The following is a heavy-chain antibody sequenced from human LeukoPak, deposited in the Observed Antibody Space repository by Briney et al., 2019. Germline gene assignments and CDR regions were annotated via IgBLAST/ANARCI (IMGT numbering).Heavy chain of an antibody. CDR3: ARANPRYGGYHFDF. J-gene: IGHJ4*02. D-gene: IGHD4-17*01. V-gene: IGHV4-59*01. Sequence: SETLSLTCTVSGGSISGYYWTWIRQPPGKGLDWIGFVYYNGNTRYNPSLKSRVTISVDTSENQFSLNLTSVTAADTAVYYCARANPRYGGYHFDFWGRGSLVTVSS. CDR2: VYYNGNT. CDR1: GGSISGYY.